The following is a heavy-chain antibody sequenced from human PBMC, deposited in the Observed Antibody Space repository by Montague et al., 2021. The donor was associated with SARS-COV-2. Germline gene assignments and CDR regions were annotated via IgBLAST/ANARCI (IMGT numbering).Heavy chain of an antibody. CDR1: RDSISSHNYF. Sequence: SETLSLTCTVSRDSISSHNYFWALLRPPPGKGLEWIGSVDSSGLTFYTPPLRSRVTISVDTSKKQFPLKVNSATAAATDVYYCARDGEALAWGTFDFWGQGTMVTVSS. CDR3: ARDGEALAWGTFDF. V-gene: IGHV4-39*06. D-gene: IGHD3-10*01. CDR2: VDSSGLT. J-gene: IGHJ3*01.